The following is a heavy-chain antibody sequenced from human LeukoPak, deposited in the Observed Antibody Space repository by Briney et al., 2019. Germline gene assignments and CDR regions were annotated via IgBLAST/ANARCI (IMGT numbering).Heavy chain of an antibody. D-gene: IGHD2-2*02. Sequence: ASVKVSCKASGYTFTRYYMHWVRQAPAQGLEWMGSINPNSGGTNYAQKFQGRVTMTRDTSISTAYMELSRLRSDDTAVYYCARDRYCSSTGCYMNWFDPWGQGTLVTVSS. CDR2: INPNSGGT. CDR3: ARDRYCSSTGCYMNWFDP. CDR1: GYTFTRYY. J-gene: IGHJ5*02. V-gene: IGHV1-2*02.